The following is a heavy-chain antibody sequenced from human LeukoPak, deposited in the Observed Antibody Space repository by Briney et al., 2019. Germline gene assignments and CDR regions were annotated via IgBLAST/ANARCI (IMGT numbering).Heavy chain of an antibody. CDR3: ARDRDLGYCSSTSCYGGGGIDY. V-gene: IGHV3-33*01. D-gene: IGHD2-2*01. Sequence: PGRSLRLSCAASGFTFSSYGMHWVRQAPGKGLEWVAVIWYDGSSKYYADSVKGRFTISRDSSKNTLYLQMNSLRAEDTAVYYCARDRDLGYCSSTSCYGGGGIDYWGQGTLVTVSS. CDR1: GFTFSSYG. J-gene: IGHJ4*02. CDR2: IWYDGSSK.